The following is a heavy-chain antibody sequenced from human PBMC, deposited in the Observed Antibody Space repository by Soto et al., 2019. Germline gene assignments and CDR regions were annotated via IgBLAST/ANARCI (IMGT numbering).Heavy chain of an antibody. J-gene: IGHJ6*02. D-gene: IGHD2-2*01. CDR2: IYSGGST. V-gene: IGHV3-66*01. CDR3: ARATSSTDPLYYYYYGMDV. CDR1: GFTVSSNY. Sequence: PGGSLRLSCAASGFTVSSNYMSWVRQAPGKGLEWVSVIYSGGSTYYADSVKGRFTISRDNSKNTLYLQMNSLRAEDTAVYYCARATSSTDPLYYYYYGMDVWGQGATVTVSS.